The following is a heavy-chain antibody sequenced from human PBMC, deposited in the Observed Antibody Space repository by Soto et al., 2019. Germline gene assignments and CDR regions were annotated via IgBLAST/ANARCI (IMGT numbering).Heavy chain of an antibody. CDR2: IIPIFGTA. V-gene: IGHV1-69*13. D-gene: IGHD3-22*01. CDR3: ARESITMIVVASAFDI. CDR1: GGTFSSYA. Sequence: SVKVSCKASGGTFSSYAISWVRQAPGQGLEWMGGIIPIFGTANYAQKFQGRVTITADESTSTAYMELSSLRSEHTAVYYCARESITMIVVASAFDIWGQGTMVPVSS. J-gene: IGHJ3*02.